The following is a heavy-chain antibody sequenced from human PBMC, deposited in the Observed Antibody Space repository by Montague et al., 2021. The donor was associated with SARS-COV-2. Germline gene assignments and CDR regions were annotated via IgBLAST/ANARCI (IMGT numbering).Heavy chain of an antibody. CDR2: IHHGGST. D-gene: IGHD3-10*01. CDR3: ARLGDGVVPSPILGVGPYYSYCYMDV. Sequence: SETLSLTCAVHGGSFSTYSWNWIRQPPGKGLEWIGEIHHGGSTNYNPSLKSRVTISADTSKNQFSLNLTSVAAADTAVYYCARLGDGVVPSPILGVGPYYSYCYMDVWGKGTTVTVSS. CDR1: GGSFSTYS. J-gene: IGHJ6*03. V-gene: IGHV4-34*01.